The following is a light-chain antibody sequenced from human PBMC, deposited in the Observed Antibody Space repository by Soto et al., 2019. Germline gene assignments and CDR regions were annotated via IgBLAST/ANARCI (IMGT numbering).Light chain of an antibody. CDR3: QQYYSSVVT. CDR2: WAS. Sequence: DIVMTQSRDSLAVSLGERATINCKSSQSILSSSNNKNSLAWFQQQPGQPPKLLIYWASTRESGVPDRFSGSGSGTDFTLTISSLQAEDVAVYYCQQYYSSVVTFGQGTRLEIK. J-gene: IGKJ5*01. CDR1: QSILSSSNNKNS. V-gene: IGKV4-1*01.